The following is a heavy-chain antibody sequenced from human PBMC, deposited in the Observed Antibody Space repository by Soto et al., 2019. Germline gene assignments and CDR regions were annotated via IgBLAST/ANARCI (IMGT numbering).Heavy chain of an antibody. D-gene: IGHD2-2*02. J-gene: IGHJ6*02. V-gene: IGHV1-2*04. Sequence: ASVQGTCKASGYTFTGYYMHWVRQAPGQGLEWMGWINPNSGGTNYAQKFQGWVTMTRDTSISTAYMELSRLRSDDTAVYYCARDPGPHCSSTSCYREYYYYGMDVWGQGTTVTVSS. CDR1: GYTFTGYY. CDR3: ARDPGPHCSSTSCYREYYYYGMDV. CDR2: INPNSGGT.